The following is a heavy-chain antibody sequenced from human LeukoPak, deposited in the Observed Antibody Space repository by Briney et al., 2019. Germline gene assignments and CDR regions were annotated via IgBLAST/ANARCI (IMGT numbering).Heavy chain of an antibody. CDR3: ARGRRNTMLVVVTPIFGFDY. D-gene: IGHD3-22*01. Sequence: SETLSLTCAVYGGSFSGYYWSWIRQPPGKGLEWIGKINHSGSTNYNPSLKSRVTISVNTSKNQFSLKLSSVTAADTAVYYCARGRRNTMLVVVTPIFGFDYRGQGTLVTVSS. J-gene: IGHJ4*02. V-gene: IGHV4-34*01. CDR2: INHSGST. CDR1: GGSFSGYY.